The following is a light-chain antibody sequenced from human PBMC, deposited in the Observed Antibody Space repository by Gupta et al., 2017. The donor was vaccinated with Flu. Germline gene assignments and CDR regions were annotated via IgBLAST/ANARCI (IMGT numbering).Light chain of an antibody. CDR3: LQHSNYPPT. CDR2: AAS. CDR1: QAIRND. Sequence: DIQMTQSPSSLSAFVGDRVTITCRASQAIRNDLSWYQQKPEKAPERLIYAASSLQSGVPSRFSGRGSGTEFTLTISSLQPEDVATYYWLQHSNYPPTFGQGTKVEIK. V-gene: IGKV1-17*01. J-gene: IGKJ1*01.